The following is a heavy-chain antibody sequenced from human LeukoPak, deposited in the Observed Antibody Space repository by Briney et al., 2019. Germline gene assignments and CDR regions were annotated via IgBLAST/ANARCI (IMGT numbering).Heavy chain of an antibody. V-gene: IGHV1-2*02. CDR1: GYTFTGYY. CDR3: ARTIAVAGPMFDY. D-gene: IGHD6-19*01. Sequence: ASVKVSCKASGYTFTGYYTHWVRQAPGQGLEWMGWINPNSGGTNYAQKFQGRVTMTRDTFISTAYMDLSRLRSDDTAVYYCARTIAVAGPMFDYWGQGTLVTVSS. CDR2: INPNSGGT. J-gene: IGHJ4*02.